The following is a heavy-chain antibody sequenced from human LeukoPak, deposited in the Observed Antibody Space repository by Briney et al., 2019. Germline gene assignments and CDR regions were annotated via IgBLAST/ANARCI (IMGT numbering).Heavy chain of an antibody. D-gene: IGHD2-2*03. CDR1: GGSISSGDYY. CDR3: MRVDVGLVPSSNFDL. J-gene: IGHJ2*01. CDR2: INHSGTT. Sequence: SETLSLTCTVSGGSISSGDYYWGWIRQPPGKGLEWIGSINHSGTTYYNPSLKSRVTISVDTAKNQFSLRLSSVTTADTAVYYSMRVDVGLVPSSNFDLWGRGTVVTVSS. V-gene: IGHV4-39*01.